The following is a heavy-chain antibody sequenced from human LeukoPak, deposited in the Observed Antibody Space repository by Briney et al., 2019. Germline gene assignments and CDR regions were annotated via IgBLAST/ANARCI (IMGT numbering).Heavy chain of an antibody. Sequence: GESLRLSCAASGFTFSSYAMHWVRQAPGKGLEWVAVISYDGSNKYYADSVKGRFTISRDNSKNTLYLQMNSLRAEDTAVYYRARTGGSGSLEYYYYGMDVWGKGTTVTVSS. CDR2: ISYDGSNK. V-gene: IGHV3-30*04. J-gene: IGHJ6*04. D-gene: IGHD3-10*01. CDR3: ARTGGSGSLEYYYYGMDV. CDR1: GFTFSSYA.